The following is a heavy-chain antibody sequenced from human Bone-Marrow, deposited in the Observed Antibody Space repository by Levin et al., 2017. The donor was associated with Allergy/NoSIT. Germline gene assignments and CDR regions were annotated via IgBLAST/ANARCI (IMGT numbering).Heavy chain of an antibody. CDR1: GYRFTTYY. V-gene: IGHV5-10-1*01. Sequence: GGSLRLSCEGSGYRFTTYYITWVRQMPGKGLEWMGRIDPSDSYTNYSPSFQGHVTISADKSINTAYLQWSSLQASDTAMYYCARLLRGSYYYMDVWGKGTTVTVSS. D-gene: IGHD3-10*01. CDR2: IDPSDSYT. J-gene: IGHJ6*03. CDR3: ARLLRGSYYYMDV.